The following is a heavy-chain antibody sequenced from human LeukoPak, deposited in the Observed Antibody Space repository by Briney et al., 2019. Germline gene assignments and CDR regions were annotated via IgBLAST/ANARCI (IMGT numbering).Heavy chain of an antibody. J-gene: IGHJ4*02. CDR3: ARDCADIVVVPAAIDSSSGDY. CDR1: GFSFRDYW. D-gene: IGHD2-2*02. Sequence: GGSLRLSCAASGFSFRDYWMSWVRQAPGKGLEWVSSISSSSSYIYYADSVKGRFTISRDNAKNSLYLQMNSLRAEDTAVYYCARDCADIVVVPAAIDSSSGDYWGQGTLVTVSS. V-gene: IGHV3-21*01. CDR2: ISSSSSYI.